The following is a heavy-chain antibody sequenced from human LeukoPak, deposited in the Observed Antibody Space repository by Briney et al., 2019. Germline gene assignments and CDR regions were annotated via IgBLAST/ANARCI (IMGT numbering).Heavy chain of an antibody. J-gene: IGHJ4*02. CDR2: ISWDGGSS. CDR3: AKDSVAVTGTGNIDY. D-gene: IGHD6-19*01. Sequence: GXSLRXSCAASGFTFDDYAMHWVRQAPGKGLEWVSLISWDGGSSYYADSVKGRFTISRDNSKNSLYLQMNSLRAEDTALYYCAKDSVAVTGTGNIDYWGQGTLVTVSS. V-gene: IGHV3-43D*03. CDR1: GFTFDDYA.